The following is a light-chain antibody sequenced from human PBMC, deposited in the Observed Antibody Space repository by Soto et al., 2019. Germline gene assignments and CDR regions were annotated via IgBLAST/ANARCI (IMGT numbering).Light chain of an antibody. CDR1: SSNIGSNT. Sequence: QSALTQPPSASGTPGQRVTISCSGSSSNIGSNTVNWYQQLPGTAPKLLIYSNNQRPSGVPDRFSGSKSGTSASLAISGLQSENEADYYCAAWDDSLNCYAFGTVSKFTV. J-gene: IGLJ1*01. V-gene: IGLV1-44*01. CDR3: AAWDDSLNCYA. CDR2: SNN.